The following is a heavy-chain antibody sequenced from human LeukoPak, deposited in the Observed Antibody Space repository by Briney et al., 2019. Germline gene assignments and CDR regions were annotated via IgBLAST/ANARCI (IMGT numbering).Heavy chain of an antibody. D-gene: IGHD1-26*01. CDR2: INHSGST. J-gene: IGHJ4*02. Sequence: PSETLSLTCAVCGGSFSGYYWSWIRQPPGKGLEWIGEINHSGSTNYNPSLKSRVTISVDTSKNQFSLKLSSVTAADTAVYYCARAGGAYDYWGQGTLVTVSS. CDR3: ARAGGAYDY. CDR1: GGSFSGYY. V-gene: IGHV4-34*01.